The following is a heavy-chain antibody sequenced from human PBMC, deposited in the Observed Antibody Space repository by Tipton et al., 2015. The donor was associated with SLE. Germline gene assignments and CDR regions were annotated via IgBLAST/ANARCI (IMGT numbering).Heavy chain of an antibody. Sequence: CTVSGGSISSYYWSWIRQPPGKGLEWIGYIYYSGSTNYNPSLKSRVTISVDTSKNQFSLKLSSVTAADTAVYYCAGVEMATTRRGGRDAFDIWGQGTMVTVSS. V-gene: IGHV4-59*01. CDR3: AGVEMATTRRGGRDAFDI. J-gene: IGHJ3*02. CDR2: IYYSGST. D-gene: IGHD5-24*01. CDR1: GGSISSYY.